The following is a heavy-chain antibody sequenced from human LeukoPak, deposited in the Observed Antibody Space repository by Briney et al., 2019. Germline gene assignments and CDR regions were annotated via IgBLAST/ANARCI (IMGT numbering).Heavy chain of an antibody. V-gene: IGHV4-4*07. CDR2: IYTSGST. CDR3: ARKTYHHPPQDAFNI. Sequence: PSETLSLTCTVSGGSISSYYWSWIRQPAGKGLEWIGRIYTSGSTNYNPSLKSRVTMSVDTSKNQFSLKLSSVTAPDPAVDYCARKTYHHPPQDAFNIWGQGKMVTVSS. J-gene: IGHJ3*02. CDR1: GGSISSYY. D-gene: IGHD1-14*01.